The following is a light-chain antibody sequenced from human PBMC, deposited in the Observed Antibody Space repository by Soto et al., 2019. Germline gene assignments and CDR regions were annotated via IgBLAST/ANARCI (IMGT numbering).Light chain of an antibody. V-gene: IGLV2-14*01. J-gene: IGLJ1*01. CDR1: SSDVGGYNY. CDR3: SSYTSSSTLNV. CDR2: EVS. Sequence: ALTQPASVSGSPGQSITISCTGTSSDVGGYNYVSWYQQHPGKAPKLMIYEVSNRPSGVSNRFSGSKSGNTASLTISGLQAEDEADYYCSSYTSSSTLNVFGTGTKLTVL.